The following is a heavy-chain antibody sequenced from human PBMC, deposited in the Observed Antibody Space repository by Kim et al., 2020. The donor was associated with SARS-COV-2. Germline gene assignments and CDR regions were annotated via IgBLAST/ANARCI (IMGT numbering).Heavy chain of an antibody. Sequence: GGSLRLSCAASGFTFSSYWMHWVRQAPGKGLVWVSRINNDGSSTGYADSVKGRFTISRENAKNTLFLQMNSLRVEDTAVYYCATGNSHAFDIWGHGTLVTVSS. CDR1: GFTFSSYW. CDR2: INNDGSST. D-gene: IGHD2-21*01. CDR3: ATGNSHAFDI. V-gene: IGHV3-74*01. J-gene: IGHJ3*02.